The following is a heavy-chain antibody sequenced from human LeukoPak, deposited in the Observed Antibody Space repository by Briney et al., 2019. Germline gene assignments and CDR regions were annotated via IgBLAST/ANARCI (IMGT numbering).Heavy chain of an antibody. CDR3: AKSTNDLGYSSGWYPLYYYYYGMDV. D-gene: IGHD6-19*01. CDR1: GFTFSNHW. J-gene: IGHJ6*02. V-gene: IGHV3-74*01. CDR2: INNIQSDPGRI. Sequence: PGGSLRLSCTASGFTFSNHWMHWVRQVPGKGLVWVARINNIQSDPGRIRYADAVKGRFTISRDNIRNTLYLQMNSLRAEDTAVYYCAKSTNDLGYSSGWYPLYYYYYGMDVWGQGTTVTVSS.